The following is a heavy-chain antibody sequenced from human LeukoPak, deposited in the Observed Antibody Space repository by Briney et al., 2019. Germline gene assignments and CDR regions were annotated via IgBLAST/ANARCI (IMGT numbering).Heavy chain of an antibody. Sequence: GGSLRLSCAASGFTFSSYSMNWVRQAPGKGLEWVSSISSSSSYIYYADSVKGRFTISRDNAKNSLYLQMNSLRAEDTAVYYCARPLTEYSSSSGDFDYWGQGTLVTVSS. CDR3: ARPLTEYSSSSGDFDY. D-gene: IGHD6-6*01. CDR2: ISSSSSYI. J-gene: IGHJ4*02. V-gene: IGHV3-21*01. CDR1: GFTFSSYS.